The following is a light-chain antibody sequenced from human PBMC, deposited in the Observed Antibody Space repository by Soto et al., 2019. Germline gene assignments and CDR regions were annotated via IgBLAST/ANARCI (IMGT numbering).Light chain of an antibody. CDR3: QQANSFPPT. J-gene: IGKJ4*01. CDR1: QDITRW. V-gene: IGKV1-12*01. Sequence: DIPMTQSPSSVSASVGDRVTITCRASQDITRWLAWYQQKPGKAPTLLIYGASTLQSGVPSRFSGSGSGTDFTLTISSLQPEDFATYYCQQANSFPPTFGGGTKVEIK. CDR2: GAS.